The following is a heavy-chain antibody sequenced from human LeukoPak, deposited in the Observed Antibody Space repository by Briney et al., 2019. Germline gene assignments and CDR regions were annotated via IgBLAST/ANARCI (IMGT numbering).Heavy chain of an antibody. V-gene: IGHV4-39*01. Sequence: SETLSLTCTVSGGSISSSCYYWGWIRQPPGKGLEWIGSIYYSGSTYYNPSLKSRVTISVDTSKNQFSLKLSSVTAADTAVYYCARPTYGSGTYYFDYWGQGTLVPVSS. J-gene: IGHJ4*02. CDR2: IYYSGST. CDR3: ARPTYGSGTYYFDY. D-gene: IGHD3-10*01. CDR1: GGSISSSCYY.